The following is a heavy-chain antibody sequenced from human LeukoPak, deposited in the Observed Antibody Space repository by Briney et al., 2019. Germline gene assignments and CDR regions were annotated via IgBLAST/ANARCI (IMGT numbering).Heavy chain of an antibody. V-gene: IGHV4-61*02. CDR1: GGSISSGSYY. CDR3: ARRYDFWSGYYYYYYMDV. Sequence: SQTLSLTCTVSGGSISSGSYYWSWIRQPAGKGLEWIGRIYTSGSTNYNPSLKSRVTISVDTSKNQFSLKLSSVTAADTAVYYCARRYDFWSGYYYYYYMDVWGKGTTVTVSS. J-gene: IGHJ6*03. CDR2: IYTSGST. D-gene: IGHD3-3*01.